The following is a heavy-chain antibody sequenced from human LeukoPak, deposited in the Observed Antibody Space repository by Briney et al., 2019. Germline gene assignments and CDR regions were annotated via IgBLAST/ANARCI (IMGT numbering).Heavy chain of an antibody. J-gene: IGHJ3*02. Sequence: PSETPSLTCTVSGGSISSSSYYWGWIRQPPGKGLEWIGSIYYSGSTYYNPSLKSRVTISVDTSKNQFSLKLSSVTAADTAVYYCARHLPDADAFDIWGQGTMVTVSS. V-gene: IGHV4-39*01. CDR1: GGSISSSSYY. CDR2: IYYSGST. CDR3: ARHLPDADAFDI. D-gene: IGHD1-14*01.